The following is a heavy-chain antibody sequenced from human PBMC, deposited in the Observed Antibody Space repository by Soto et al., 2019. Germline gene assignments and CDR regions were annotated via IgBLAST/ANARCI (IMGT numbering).Heavy chain of an antibody. J-gene: IGHJ4*02. D-gene: IGHD1-26*01. Sequence: QVQMVQSGAEVKKPGASVRVSCKASGFSFSSYGIGWVRQAPGQGLEWMGWISVDNGNRKYAQKIQGRVTMTTDTSTSTAYVDRRSLRSDDTVVYYCARGYWENTFDYWGQGTLVIVSP. CDR2: ISVDNGNR. V-gene: IGHV1-18*04. CDR1: GFSFSSYG. CDR3: ARGYWENTFDY.